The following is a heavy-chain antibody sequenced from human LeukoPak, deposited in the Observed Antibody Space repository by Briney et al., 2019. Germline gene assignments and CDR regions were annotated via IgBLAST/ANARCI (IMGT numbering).Heavy chain of an antibody. CDR2: ISSSGSTI. V-gene: IGHV3-48*03. Sequence: GGSLRLSCAASGFTFSSYEINWVRQAPGKGLEWVSYISSSGSTIYYADSVKGRFTISRDNAKNSLYLQMNSLRAEDTAVYYCARVHVVVVAATPTDAFDSWGQGTMVTVSS. D-gene: IGHD2-15*01. CDR1: GFTFSSYE. CDR3: ARVHVVVVAATPTDAFDS. J-gene: IGHJ3*02.